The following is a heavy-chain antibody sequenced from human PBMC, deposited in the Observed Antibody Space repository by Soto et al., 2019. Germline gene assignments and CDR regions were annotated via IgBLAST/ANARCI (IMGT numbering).Heavy chain of an antibody. CDR3: ARGDWSPSNAFDI. CDR1: GYTFTSYD. V-gene: IGHV1-8*01. Sequence: EASVKVSCKASGYTFTSYDINWVRQATGQGLEWMGWMNPNSGNTGYAQKFQGRVTMTRNTSISTAYMELSSLRSEDTAAYYCARGDWSPSNAFDIWGQGTMVTVSS. CDR2: MNPNSGNT. J-gene: IGHJ3*02. D-gene: IGHD1-1*01.